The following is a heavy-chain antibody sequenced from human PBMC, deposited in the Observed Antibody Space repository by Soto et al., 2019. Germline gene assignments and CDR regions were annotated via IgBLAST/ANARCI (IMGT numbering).Heavy chain of an antibody. V-gene: IGHV1-2*04. D-gene: IGHD5-18*01. CDR3: ARGPQDTAMAMSVDY. CDR2: INPNSGDT. Sequence: ASVKVSCKASGYTFTGYYMHWVRQAPGQGLEWMGWINPNSGDTNYAQKFQGWVTMTRDTSISTAYMELSRLRSDDTAVYYCARGPQDTAMAMSVDYWGQGSLVTVSS. J-gene: IGHJ4*02. CDR1: GYTFTGYY.